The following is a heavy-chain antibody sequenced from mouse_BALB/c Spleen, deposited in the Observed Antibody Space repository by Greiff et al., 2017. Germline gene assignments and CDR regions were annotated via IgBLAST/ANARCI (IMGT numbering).Heavy chain of an antibody. V-gene: IGHV1S81*02. J-gene: IGHJ4*01. CDR2: INPSNGRT. CDR1: GYTFTSYW. D-gene: IGHD1-1*01. Sequence: VQLQQPGAELVKPGASVKLSCKASGYTFTSYWMHWVKQRPGQGLEWIGEINPSNGRTNYNEKFKSKATLTVDKSSSTAYMQLSSLTSEDSAVYYCTIPAATHYYAMDYWGQGTSVTVSS. CDR3: TIPAATHYYAMDY.